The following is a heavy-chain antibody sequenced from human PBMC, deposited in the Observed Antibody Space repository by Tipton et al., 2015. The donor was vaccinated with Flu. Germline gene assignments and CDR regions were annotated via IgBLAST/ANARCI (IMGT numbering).Heavy chain of an antibody. D-gene: IGHD3-9*01. Sequence: QLVQSGGGVVQPGRSLRLSCVASGFTFSSYAMHWVRQAPGKGLEWVAGIWYDGSNKYYADSVKGRFTISRDNSKNTLYLQMNSLRAEDTAVYYCARGYDILTDGGGYFDYWGQGTLVTVSS. CDR2: IWYDGSNK. J-gene: IGHJ4*02. CDR1: GFTFSSYA. CDR3: ARGYDILTDGGGYFDY. V-gene: IGHV3-33*01.